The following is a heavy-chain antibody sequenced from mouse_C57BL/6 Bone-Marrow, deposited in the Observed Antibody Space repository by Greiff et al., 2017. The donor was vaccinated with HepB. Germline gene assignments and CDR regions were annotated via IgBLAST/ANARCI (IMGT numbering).Heavy chain of an antibody. Sequence: VQLQQSGPVLVKPGASVKMSCKASGYTFTDYYMNWVKQSHGKSLEWIGVINPYNGGTSYNQKFKGKATLTVDKSSSTAYMELNSLTSEDSAVYFCARTPYGNSFFDYWGQGTTLTVSS. J-gene: IGHJ2*01. CDR2: INPYNGGT. CDR3: ARTPYGNSFFDY. CDR1: GYTFTDYY. V-gene: IGHV1-19*01. D-gene: IGHD2-1*01.